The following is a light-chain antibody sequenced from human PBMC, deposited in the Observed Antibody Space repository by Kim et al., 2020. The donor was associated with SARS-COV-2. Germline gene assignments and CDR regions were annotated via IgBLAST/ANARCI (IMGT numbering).Light chain of an antibody. CDR1: SSNIGAGYD. CDR3: QSYHSGLREL. Sequence: QSVLTQPPSVSGAPGQRVTISCTGSSSNIGAGYDVHWYQQFPGTAPKLLIYGNSNRPSGVPDRFSASKSGSSASLAIAGLQAEDEAHYYCQSYHSGLRELFGGGTQLTVL. V-gene: IGLV1-40*01. CDR2: GNS. J-gene: IGLJ2*01.